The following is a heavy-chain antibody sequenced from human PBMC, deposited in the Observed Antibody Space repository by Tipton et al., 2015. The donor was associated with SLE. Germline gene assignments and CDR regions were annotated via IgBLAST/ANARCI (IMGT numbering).Heavy chain of an antibody. CDR2: VSYDSSTK. Sequence: SLRLSCAASGFTFRDSDMHWVRQAPGKGLEWVAVVSYDSSTKHYVDSVKGRFTISRDNAKNSLYLQMNSLRAEDIAVYYCARDLRFDSSGYRYGMDVWGQGTTVTVSS. J-gene: IGHJ6*02. V-gene: IGHV3-30*04. D-gene: IGHD3-22*01. CDR3: ARDLRFDSSGYRYGMDV. CDR1: GFTFRDSD.